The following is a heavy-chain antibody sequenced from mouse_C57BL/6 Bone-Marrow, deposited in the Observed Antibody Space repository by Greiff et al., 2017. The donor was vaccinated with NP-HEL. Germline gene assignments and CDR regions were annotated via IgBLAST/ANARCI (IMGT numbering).Heavy chain of an antibody. D-gene: IGHD2-5*01. CDR3: AREDPPIVTTYYAMDY. CDR1: GYTFTDYY. CDR2: IYPGSGNT. Sequence: ESGAELVRPGASVKLSCKASGYTFTDYYINWVKQRPGQGLEWIARIYPGSGNTYYNEKFKGKATLTAEKSSSTAYMQLSSLTSEDSAVYFCAREDPPIVTTYYAMDYWGQGTSVTVSS. J-gene: IGHJ4*01. V-gene: IGHV1-76*01.